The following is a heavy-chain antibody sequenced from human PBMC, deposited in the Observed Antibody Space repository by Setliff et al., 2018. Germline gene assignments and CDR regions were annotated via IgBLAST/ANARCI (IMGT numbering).Heavy chain of an antibody. CDR3: ARDLNRWFGEFAFDI. J-gene: IGHJ3*02. D-gene: IGHD3-10*01. Sequence: ASVKVSCKTSAYTFSGYYIHWVRQAPGQGLQWMGWINPNFGDTNYAPKFQGRVTMTRDTSIRTAYMEVNRLRSDDTAVYYCARDLNRWFGEFAFDIWGQGTMVTVSS. V-gene: IGHV1-2*02. CDR1: AYTFSGYY. CDR2: INPNFGDT.